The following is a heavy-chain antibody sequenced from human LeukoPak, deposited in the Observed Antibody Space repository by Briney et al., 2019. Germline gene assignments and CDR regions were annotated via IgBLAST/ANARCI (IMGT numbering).Heavy chain of an antibody. Sequence: SETLSLTCSVSGGSVSSYYWSRIRQSPGKGLEWIGYIHNSGRTNYNPPLKSRVTGFVDTSKNQVSLRLSSVTAADTAVYYCARHGTISSESYFDYWGQGALVTVSS. J-gene: IGHJ4*02. CDR1: GGSVSSYY. D-gene: IGHD1-14*01. CDR3: ARHGTISSESYFDY. V-gene: IGHV4-59*08. CDR2: IHNSGRT.